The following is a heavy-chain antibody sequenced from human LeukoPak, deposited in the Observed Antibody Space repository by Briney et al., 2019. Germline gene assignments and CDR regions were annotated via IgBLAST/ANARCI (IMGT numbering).Heavy chain of an antibody. Sequence: GGSLRLSCAASGFTFSSHTMNWVRQAPGKGLEWVSYISSSSSTIYYADSVKGRFTISRDDAKNSLFLQMNSLRDEDTAVYYCARDLWFGEFSYYYYGMDVWGQGTTVTVSS. D-gene: IGHD3-10*01. CDR1: GFTFSSHT. J-gene: IGHJ6*02. CDR3: ARDLWFGEFSYYYYGMDV. CDR2: ISSSSSTI. V-gene: IGHV3-48*02.